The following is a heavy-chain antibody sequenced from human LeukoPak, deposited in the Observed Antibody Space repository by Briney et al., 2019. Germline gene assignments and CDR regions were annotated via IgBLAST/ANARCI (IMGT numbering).Heavy chain of an antibody. CDR2: ISGSGGST. CDR1: GFTFSSYA. V-gene: IGHV3-23*01. J-gene: IGHJ5*02. Sequence: PGGSLRLSCAASGFTFSSYAMSWVRQAPGKGLEWVSAISGSGGSTYYADSVRGRFTISRDNSKNTLYLQMNSLRAEDTAVYCCAKSNTWIQLWLKGYWFDPWGQGTLVTVSS. D-gene: IGHD5-18*01. CDR3: AKSNTWIQLWLKGYWFDP.